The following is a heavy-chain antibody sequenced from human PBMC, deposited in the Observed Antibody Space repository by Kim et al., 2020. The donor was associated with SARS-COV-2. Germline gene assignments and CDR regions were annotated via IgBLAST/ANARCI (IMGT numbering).Heavy chain of an antibody. J-gene: IGHJ4*02. Sequence: GSTIYYADSVEGRFTISRDNAKNSRYLQMNSRRAEDTAVYYCAIYYERGYWGQGTLVTVSS. D-gene: IGHD3-22*01. CDR2: GSTI. V-gene: IGHV3-11*04. CDR3: AIYYERGY.